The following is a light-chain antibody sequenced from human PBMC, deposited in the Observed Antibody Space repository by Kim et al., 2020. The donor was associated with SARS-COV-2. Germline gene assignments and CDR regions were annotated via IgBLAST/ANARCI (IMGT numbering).Light chain of an antibody. CDR3: QQYTTYPLT. Sequence: SVGDRVTITCRASQDISGWLAWYQQKPEKAPKSLIYATSTLQSGVPSRFSSSRSGTDFTLTITNLQPEDFATYYCQQYTTYPLTFGGGTKVDIK. J-gene: IGKJ4*01. V-gene: IGKV1D-16*01. CDR1: QDISGW. CDR2: ATS.